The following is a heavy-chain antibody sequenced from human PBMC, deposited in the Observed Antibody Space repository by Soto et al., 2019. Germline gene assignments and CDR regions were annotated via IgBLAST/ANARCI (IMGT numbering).Heavy chain of an antibody. V-gene: IGHV1-69*12. J-gene: IGHJ6*02. Sequence: QVQLVQSGAEVKKPGSSVKVSCKASGGTFSSYAISWVRQAPGQGLEWMGGIIPIFGTANYAQKFQGRVTITADESTTTAYLETSSLRSEDTAVDYWARVGYGGGNYYGTDVWGQETTVTVSS. CDR2: IIPIFGTA. D-gene: IGHD3-16*01. CDR3: ARVGYGGGNYYGTDV. CDR1: GGTFSSYA.